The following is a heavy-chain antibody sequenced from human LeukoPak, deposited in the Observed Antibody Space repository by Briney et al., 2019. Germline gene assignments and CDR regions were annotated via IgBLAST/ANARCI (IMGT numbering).Heavy chain of an antibody. D-gene: IGHD4-17*01. V-gene: IGHV3-48*04. Sequence: GGSLRLSCAASGFTFSNYSMNWVRQAPGKGLEWVSYISSSSSSIYYADSVKGRFTISRDNAKNSLYLQMISLRAEDTALYYCARTAMGDYVRFPNDYWGQGTLVTVSS. CDR2: ISSSSSSI. CDR1: GFTFSNYS. J-gene: IGHJ4*02. CDR3: ARTAMGDYVRFPNDY.